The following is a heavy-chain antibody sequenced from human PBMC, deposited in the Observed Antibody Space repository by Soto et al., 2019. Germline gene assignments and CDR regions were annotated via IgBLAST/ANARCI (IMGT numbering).Heavy chain of an antibody. CDR3: AVQRAADGTKNAFDY. V-gene: IGHV1-69*02. CDR2: IIPILGIA. CDR1: GGTFSSYT. D-gene: IGHD6-13*01. Sequence: QVQLVQSGAEVKKPGSSVKVSCKASGGTFSSYTISWVRQAPGQGLEWMGRIIPILGIANYAQKFQGRVTITADKSTSTAYMELSSLRSEDTAVYYCAVQRAADGTKNAFDYWGQGTLVTVSS. J-gene: IGHJ4*02.